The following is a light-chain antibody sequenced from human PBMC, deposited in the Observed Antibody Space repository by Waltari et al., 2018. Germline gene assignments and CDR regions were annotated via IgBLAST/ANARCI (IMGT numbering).Light chain of an antibody. CDR3: ASYTSITTVV. J-gene: IGLJ2*01. Sequence: QSALTQPASVSGSPGQSITISCSGTRSDVGGYNFVSWYQQHPGQAPKVLIYEVTNRPSGVSNRFSASKSGNTASLTISGLQAEDEADYYCASYTSITTVVFGGGTKLTVL. V-gene: IGLV2-14*01. CDR1: RSDVGGYNF. CDR2: EVT.